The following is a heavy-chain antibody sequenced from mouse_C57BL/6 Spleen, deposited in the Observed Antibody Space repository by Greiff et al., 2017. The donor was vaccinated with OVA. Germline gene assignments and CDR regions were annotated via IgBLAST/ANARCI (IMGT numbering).Heavy chain of an antibody. Sequence: QVQLKESGPGLVQPSQSLSITCTVSGFSLTSYGVHWVRQSPGKGLEWLGVIWSGGSTDYNAAFISRLSISKDNSKSQVFFKMNSLQADDTAIYYCARLPIYYGYDEVFDYWGQGTTLTVSS. CDR3: ARLPIYYGYDEVFDY. CDR1: GFSLTSYG. V-gene: IGHV2-2*01. J-gene: IGHJ2*01. CDR2: IWSGGST. D-gene: IGHD2-2*01.